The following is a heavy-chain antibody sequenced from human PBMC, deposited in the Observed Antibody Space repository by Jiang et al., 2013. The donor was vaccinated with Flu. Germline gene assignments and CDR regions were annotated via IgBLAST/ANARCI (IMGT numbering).Heavy chain of an antibody. CDR1: GFTVGRNQ. CDR3: ARKTDSGGDGGF. CDR2: VYSGGST. J-gene: IGHJ4*02. V-gene: IGHV3-53*01. Sequence: GFTVGRNQMFWVRQAPGKGPECIAVVYSGGSTNYVDSVKGRFTISRDSSKNMLYLQMNSLRVEDTAVYYCARKTDSGGDGGFWGQGTLVTVSS. D-gene: IGHD2-21*02.